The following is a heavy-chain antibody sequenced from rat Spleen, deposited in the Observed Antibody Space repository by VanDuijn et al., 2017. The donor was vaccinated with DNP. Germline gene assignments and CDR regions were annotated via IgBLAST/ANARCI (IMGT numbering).Heavy chain of an antibody. CDR3: ARLEFGGYTYYFDY. D-gene: IGHD1-11*01. J-gene: IGHJ2*01. V-gene: IGHV3-1*01. CDR2: IRNRGST. CDR1: GYSITSNY. Sequence: EVQLQESGPGLVKPSQSLSLTCSVTGYSITSNYWGWIRKFPGNKMEWIGHIRNRGSTTYNPSLKSRISITRDTSKNQFFLQLNSVTTEDTATYYCARLEFGGYTYYFDYWGQGVMVTVSS.